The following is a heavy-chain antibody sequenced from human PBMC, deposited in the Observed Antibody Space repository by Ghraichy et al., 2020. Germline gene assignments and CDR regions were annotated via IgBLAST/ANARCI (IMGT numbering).Heavy chain of an antibody. CDR2: INSDGSSA. J-gene: IGHJ4*01. CDR3: GRVRGYYDSSGYDYYFDV. Sequence: GGSLRLSCAASGFSFSSYWMHWVRQAPGKGLVWVSRINSDGSSASYADSVKGRFTISRDNAKNTLYLQMDSLRAEDTAVYYCGRVRGYYDSSGYDYYFDVWGRATPFTVS. D-gene: IGHD3-22*01. CDR1: GFSFSSYW. V-gene: IGHV3-74*01.